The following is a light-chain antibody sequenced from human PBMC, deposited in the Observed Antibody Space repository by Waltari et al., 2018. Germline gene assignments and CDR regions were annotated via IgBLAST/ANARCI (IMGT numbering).Light chain of an antibody. J-gene: IGLJ3*02. CDR3: SSYTSSISWV. V-gene: IGLV2-14*01. CDR1: SSDVGGYNY. CDR2: EVS. Sequence: QSALTQPASVSGSPGQSITISCTGTSSDVGGYNYVSWYQHHPGKAPKLMIYEVSNRPSGVSNRFSGSKSCNTASLTISGLQAEDEAHYYCSSYTSSISWVFGGGTKLTVL.